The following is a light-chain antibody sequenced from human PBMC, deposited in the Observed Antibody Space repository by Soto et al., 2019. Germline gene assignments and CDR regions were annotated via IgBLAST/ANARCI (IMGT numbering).Light chain of an antibody. CDR1: SGDVGGYNY. V-gene: IGLV2-14*01. CDR3: SSYTTSYTQV. Sequence: QSALTQPASVSGSPGQSITISCTGTSGDVGGYNYVSWYQHHPGKAPKLMIYKVSNRPSGVSNRFSGSKSGNTASLSISGLQAEDEADYYCSSYTTSYTQVFGGGTKLTVL. J-gene: IGLJ3*02. CDR2: KVS.